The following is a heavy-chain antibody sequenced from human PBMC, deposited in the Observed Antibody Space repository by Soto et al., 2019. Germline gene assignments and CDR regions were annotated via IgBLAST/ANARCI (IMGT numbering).Heavy chain of an antibody. CDR2: IYWDGDK. J-gene: IGHJ4*02. CDR3: ARLIVATGSFEY. Sequence: QITLKESGPTLVKPTQTLTLTCTFSGFSLSVSGLGVGWIRQPPGKALEWLTLIYWDGDKRYSPSLETRLTISKDTSKNQVVLTMTNMDPVDTATYYCARLIVATGSFEYWGQGTLVTVSS. D-gene: IGHD5-12*01. V-gene: IGHV2-5*02. CDR1: GFSLSVSGLG.